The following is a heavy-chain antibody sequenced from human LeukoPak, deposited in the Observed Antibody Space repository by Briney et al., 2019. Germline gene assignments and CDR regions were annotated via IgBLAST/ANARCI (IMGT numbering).Heavy chain of an antibody. CDR3: ARRFLEWLLPDY. J-gene: IGHJ4*02. D-gene: IGHD3-3*01. V-gene: IGHV3-21*01. CDR2: ISSSSSYI. Sequence: PGGSLRLSCAASGFTFDDYAMNWVRQAPGKGLEWVSSISSSSSYIYYADSVKGRFTISRDNAKNSLYLQMNSLRAEDTAVYYCARRFLEWLLPDYWGQGTLVTVSS. CDR1: GFTFDDYA.